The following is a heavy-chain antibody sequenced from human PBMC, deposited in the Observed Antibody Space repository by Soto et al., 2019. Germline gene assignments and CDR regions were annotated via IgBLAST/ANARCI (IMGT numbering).Heavy chain of an antibody. D-gene: IGHD6-19*01. CDR3: ARSLGWYAIDY. Sequence: QVLLQESGPGLVQPSGTLSLSCVVSGVSIGSNYYWGWVRQPPGKGLEWLGDMSHIGSVNYNPSLKRRVTISMDTSQNQFSLKLHSVTAADTAVYYCARSLGWYAIDYWGQGTLVIVSS. CDR2: MSHIGSV. V-gene: IGHV4-4*02. J-gene: IGHJ4*02. CDR1: GVSIGSNYY.